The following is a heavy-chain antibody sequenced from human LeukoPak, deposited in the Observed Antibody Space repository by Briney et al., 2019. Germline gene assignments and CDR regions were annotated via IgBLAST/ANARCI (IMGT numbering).Heavy chain of an antibody. CDR1: GGSIGNSYV. CDR2: IYYSGST. Sequence: SQTLSLNCTVSGGSIGNSYVWGWIRQPPGKGLEWIGSIYYSGSTDYNPSLKSRVTISVDTSKNQFSLKLSSVTAADTAVYYCARHDIGGRAGVLLWGQGTLVTVSS. J-gene: IGHJ4*02. V-gene: IGHV4-39*01. D-gene: IGHD3-10*01. CDR3: ARHDIGGRAGVLL.